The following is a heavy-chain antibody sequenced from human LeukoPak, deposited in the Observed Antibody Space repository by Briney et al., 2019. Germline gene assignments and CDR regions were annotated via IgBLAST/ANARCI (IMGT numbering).Heavy chain of an antibody. V-gene: IGHV1-8*01. CDR3: ARVGGSGSYYITYYYYYGMDV. CDR2: MNPNSGNT. CDR1: GYTFTSYD. Sequence: ASVKVSCKASGYTFTSYDINWVRQATGQGLEWMGWMNPNSGNTGYARKFQGRVTMTRNTSISTAYMELSSLRSEDTAVYYCARVGGSGSYYITYYYYYGMDVWGQGTTVTVSS. J-gene: IGHJ6*02. D-gene: IGHD3-10*01.